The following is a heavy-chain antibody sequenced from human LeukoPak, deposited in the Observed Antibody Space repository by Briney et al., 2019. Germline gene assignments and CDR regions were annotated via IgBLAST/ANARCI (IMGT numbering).Heavy chain of an antibody. Sequence: GASVKVSCKASGYTFTSYGISWVRQAPGQGLEWMGWISAYNGNTNYAQKFQGRVTMTTDTSTSTAYMELRSLRSEDTAVYYCARARLDCSGGSCYPAPSYYYYMDVWGKGTTVTVSS. J-gene: IGHJ6*03. CDR3: ARARLDCSGGSCYPAPSYYYYMDV. D-gene: IGHD2-15*01. CDR1: GYTFTSYG. CDR2: ISAYNGNT. V-gene: IGHV1-18*01.